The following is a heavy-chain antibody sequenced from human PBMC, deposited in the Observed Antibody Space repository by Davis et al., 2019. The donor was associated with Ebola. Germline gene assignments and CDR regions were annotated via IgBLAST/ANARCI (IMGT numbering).Heavy chain of an antibody. CDR2: IKQDGSEK. V-gene: IGHV3-7*03. CDR3: ARVLSDILGYGMDV. Sequence: PGGSLRLSCAASGFTFSSYAMSWVRQAPGKGLEWVANIKQDGSEKYYVDSVKGRFTISRDNAKNSLYLQMNSLRAEDTAVYYCARVLSDILGYGMDVWGQGTTVTVSS. D-gene: IGHD3-9*01. CDR1: GFTFSSYA. J-gene: IGHJ6*02.